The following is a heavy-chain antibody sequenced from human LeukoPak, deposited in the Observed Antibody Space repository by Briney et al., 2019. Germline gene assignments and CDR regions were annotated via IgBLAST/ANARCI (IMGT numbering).Heavy chain of an antibody. J-gene: IGHJ5*02. Sequence: ASVKVSCKAYGYTFTGYYMHWLRQAPGQGLEWMGWINPNSGGTNYAKKFQGRVTMTRDTSISTAYMELSRLRSDDTAVYYCARDLLPDSSGWYENWFDPWGQGTLVTVSS. D-gene: IGHD6-19*01. CDR3: ARDLLPDSSGWYENWFDP. CDR1: GYTFTGYY. CDR2: INPNSGGT. V-gene: IGHV1-2*02.